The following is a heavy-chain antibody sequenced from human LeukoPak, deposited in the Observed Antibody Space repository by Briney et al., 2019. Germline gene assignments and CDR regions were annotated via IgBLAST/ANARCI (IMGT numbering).Heavy chain of an antibody. D-gene: IGHD3-10*01. V-gene: IGHV3-74*01. CDR3: ARDKSGSGDY. J-gene: IGHJ4*02. CDR2: IRSDGSDT. CDR1: GFTFSDTW. Sequence: GGSLRLSCAASGFTFSDTWMHWVRQAPGEGLVWVSRIRSDGSDTRYAESVKGRFTISRDNAKNTLYLQMNSLRAEDTAVYYCARDKSGSGDYWGQGTLVTVSS.